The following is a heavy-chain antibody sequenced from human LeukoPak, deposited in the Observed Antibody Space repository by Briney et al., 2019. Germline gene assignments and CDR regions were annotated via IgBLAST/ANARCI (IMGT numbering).Heavy chain of an antibody. V-gene: IGHV1-18*01. D-gene: IGHD4-23*01. CDR2: ISGYNGNT. CDR1: SYTFNRYA. J-gene: IGHJ3*02. CDR3: AREIDDYGGNSGAFDI. Sequence: ASVKVSCKASSYTFNRYAISWVRQAPGQGLEWMGWISGYNGNTNYAQKFQGRVSMTADTSTSTAYMEVRSLRSDDTAVYYCAREIDDYGGNSGAFDIWGQGTMVTVSS.